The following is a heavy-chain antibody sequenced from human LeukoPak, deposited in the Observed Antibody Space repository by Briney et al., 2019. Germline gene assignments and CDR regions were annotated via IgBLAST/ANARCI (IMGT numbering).Heavy chain of an antibody. CDR2: ISSSSSYI. D-gene: IGHD3-22*01. CDR3: ARASRFTMTVVI. CDR1: GFTFSSYG. V-gene: IGHV3-21*01. Sequence: PGGSLRLSCAASGFTFSSYGMSWVRQAPGKGLEWVSSISSSSSYIYYADSVKGRFTISRDNAKNSLYLQMNSLRAEDTAVYYCARASRFTMTVVIWGQGTMVTVSS. J-gene: IGHJ3*01.